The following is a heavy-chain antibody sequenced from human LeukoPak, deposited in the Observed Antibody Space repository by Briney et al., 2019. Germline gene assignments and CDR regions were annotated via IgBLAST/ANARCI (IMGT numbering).Heavy chain of an antibody. D-gene: IGHD3-10*01. J-gene: IGHJ6*02. Sequence: SSETLSLTCAVYGGSFSGYYWSWIRQPPGKGLEWIGEINHSGRTNYNPSLKSRVTISIDTSKNQFSLKLNSVTAADTAVYYCASRPIGGMDVWGQGTTVTVSS. V-gene: IGHV4-34*01. CDR3: ASRPIGGMDV. CDR1: GGSFSGYY. CDR2: INHSGRT.